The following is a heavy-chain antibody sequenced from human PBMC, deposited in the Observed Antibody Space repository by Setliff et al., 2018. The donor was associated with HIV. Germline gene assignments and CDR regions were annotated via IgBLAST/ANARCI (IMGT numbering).Heavy chain of an antibody. D-gene: IGHD3-10*01. CDR3: AREGVREPPSNTLYYGMDV. V-gene: IGHV1-69*13. Sequence: SVKVSCKASGGTFSASGFSWVRQAPGQGLEWMGGIVPAFGTADYAQKFQGRVTITADASTSTAYMELISLRSEDTAVYYCAREGVREPPSNTLYYGMDVWGQGTTVTVSS. J-gene: IGHJ6*02. CDR2: IVPAFGTA. CDR1: GGTFSASG.